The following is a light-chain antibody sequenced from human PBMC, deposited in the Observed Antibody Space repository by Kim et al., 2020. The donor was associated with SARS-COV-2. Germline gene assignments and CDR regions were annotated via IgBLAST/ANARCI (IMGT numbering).Light chain of an antibody. CDR2: GAS. J-gene: IGKJ1*01. CDR3: QQYGSSPRT. Sequence: PGQRATLSCRASQTVSSSYLAWYQQKPGQTPRLRIYGASNRATGIPDRFSGSGSGTDFTLTISRLEPEDFAVYYCQQYGSSPRTFGQGTKV. V-gene: IGKV3-20*01. CDR1: QTVSSSY.